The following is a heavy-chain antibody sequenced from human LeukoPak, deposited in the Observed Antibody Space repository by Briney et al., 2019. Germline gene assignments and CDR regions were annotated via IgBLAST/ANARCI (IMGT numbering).Heavy chain of an antibody. CDR2: ITPNSGGT. V-gene: IGHV1-2*02. Sequence: ASVKVSCKASGYTFTGYYVHWVRQAPGQGLEWMGWITPNSGGTSYAQKFQGRVTMTRDTSTSTVYMELSSLRSEDTAVYYCASQSGWYNHWGQGTLVTVSS. CDR1: GYTFTGYY. D-gene: IGHD6-19*01. CDR3: ASQSGWYNH. J-gene: IGHJ4*02.